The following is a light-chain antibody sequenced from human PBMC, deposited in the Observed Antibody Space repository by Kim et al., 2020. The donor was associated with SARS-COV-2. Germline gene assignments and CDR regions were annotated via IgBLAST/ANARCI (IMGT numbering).Light chain of an antibody. CDR2: QAS. CDR3: QQYNSYRT. J-gene: IGKJ1*01. CDR1: QSISVW. V-gene: IGKV1-5*03. Sequence: SASVGARVTITCRASQSISVWLAWYQQQPGKAPKLLIHQASKLESGVPSRFRGSGSGTEFTLTISSLQPNDSGTYYCQQYNSYRTFGQGTKVDIK.